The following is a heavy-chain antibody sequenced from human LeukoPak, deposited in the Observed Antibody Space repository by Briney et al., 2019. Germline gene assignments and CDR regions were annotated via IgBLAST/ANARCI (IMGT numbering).Heavy chain of an antibody. J-gene: IGHJ4*02. CDR1: RFTFSDYS. CDR2: IGRTGGSI. D-gene: IGHD1-7*01. Sequence: GGSLRLSCAASRFTFSDYSMNWVRQAPGKGLEWVSSIGRTGGSIFYADSVKGRFTISRDFAKNSLNLQMDSLGAEDTAVYYCARDRNWNYDYWGQGTLVTVSS. CDR3: ARDRNWNYDY. V-gene: IGHV3-21*01.